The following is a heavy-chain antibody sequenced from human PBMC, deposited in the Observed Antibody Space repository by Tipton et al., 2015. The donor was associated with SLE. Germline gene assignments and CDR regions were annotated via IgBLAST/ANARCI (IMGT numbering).Heavy chain of an antibody. J-gene: IGHJ3*02. V-gene: IGHV4-4*07. D-gene: IGHD6-19*01. CDR2: MYSSGRT. Sequence: TLSLTCTVSGGAIRTFYWSWIRQSAGKGLEWIGRMYSSGRTNYNPSLKSRVTMSVDTSRKQFSLKLTSVTAADTAVYYCARRGWVDAFDIWGQGTMVTVSS. CDR3: ARRGWVDAFDI. CDR1: GGAIRTFY.